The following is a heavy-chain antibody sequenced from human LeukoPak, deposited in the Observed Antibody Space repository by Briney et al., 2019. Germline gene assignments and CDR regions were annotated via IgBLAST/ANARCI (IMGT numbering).Heavy chain of an antibody. V-gene: IGHV4-59*01. D-gene: IGHD5-18*01. Sequence: ETLSLTCTVSGGSISSYYWRWLRHPPGGGLEGLGYIYYSGSTNYNPPRKGRVTISVDLSDNQFSLKLSSVTAADTAVYYCARTTEGGYTYDYFYYYYMDVWGKGTTVTISS. CDR2: IYYSGST. J-gene: IGHJ6*03. CDR3: ARTTEGGYTYDYFYYYYMDV. CDR1: GGSISSYY.